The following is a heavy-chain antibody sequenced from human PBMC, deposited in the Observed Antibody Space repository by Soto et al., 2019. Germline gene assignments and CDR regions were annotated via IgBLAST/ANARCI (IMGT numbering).Heavy chain of an antibody. CDR2: IYYSGST. J-gene: IGHJ4*02. CDR1: GGSISSYY. Sequence: PSETLSLTCTVSGGSISSYYWSWVRQPPGKGLEWIGYIYYSGSTNYNPSLKGRVTILMDTSKNQFSLKVRSVTAADTAVYYCARQRYASSSCHFDYWGQGTLVTVSS. V-gene: IGHV4-59*08. D-gene: IGHD6-6*01. CDR3: ARQRYASSSCHFDY.